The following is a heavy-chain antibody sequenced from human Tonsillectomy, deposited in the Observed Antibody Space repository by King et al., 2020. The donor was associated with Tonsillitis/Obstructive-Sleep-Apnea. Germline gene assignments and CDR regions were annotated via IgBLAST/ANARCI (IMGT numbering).Heavy chain of an antibody. J-gene: IGHJ5*02. V-gene: IGHV1-69*12. D-gene: IGHD3-3*01. Sequence: QLVQSGAEVKKPGSSVKVSCKASGGTFSSYAISWVRQAPGQGLEWMGGIIPLFDATNHAQKFRGRVTITANESTSPAYMELSSLSSADTAVYYCATAPSTPNDDFWSGYRYNWFDRWGQGTLVTVSS. CDR1: GGTFSSYA. CDR2: IIPLFDAT. CDR3: ATAPSTPNDDFWSGYRYNWFDR.